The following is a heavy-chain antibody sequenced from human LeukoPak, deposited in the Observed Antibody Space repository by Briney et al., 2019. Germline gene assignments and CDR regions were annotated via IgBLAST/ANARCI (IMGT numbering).Heavy chain of an antibody. CDR2: IKQEGSEE. CDR1: GFSFSRHW. D-gene: IGHD3-10*01. CDR3: ARAPRRGVMDL. Sequence: PGGSLRLSCAASGFSFSRHWMSWARQAPGKGLEWVANIKQEGSEEYSVDSVNGRFTISKDNAQNTLHLQMNRPRAEYTSVYYCARAPRRGVMDLWGKGTTVSVSS. J-gene: IGHJ6*03. V-gene: IGHV3-7*01.